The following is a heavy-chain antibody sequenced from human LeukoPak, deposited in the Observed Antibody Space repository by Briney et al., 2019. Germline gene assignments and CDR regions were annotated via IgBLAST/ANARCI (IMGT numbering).Heavy chain of an antibody. V-gene: IGHV4-59*01. CDR1: GGSINTYY. CDR3: ARHYSSSWFDY. CDR2: IYYTGST. D-gene: IGHD6-13*01. Sequence: SETLSLTCTVSGGSINTYYWSWLRQPPGRGLEWIGYIYYTGSTNYNPSLRSRVTMSVDTSKNQVSLRLSSVTAADTAVYYCARHYSSSWFDYWGQGTLVTVSS. J-gene: IGHJ4*02.